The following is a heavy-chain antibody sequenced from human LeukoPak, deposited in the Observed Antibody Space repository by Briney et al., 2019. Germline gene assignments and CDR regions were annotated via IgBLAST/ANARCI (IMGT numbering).Heavy chain of an antibody. CDR3: AGEYYYDSSGPRDTAFDI. Sequence: ASVKFSCKASGGTFSSYAISWVRQAPGQGLEWMGRIIPILGIANYAQKFQGRVTITADKSTSTAYMELSSLRSEDTAVYYCAGEYYYDSSGPRDTAFDIWGQGTMVTVSS. CDR2: IIPILGIA. V-gene: IGHV1-69*04. J-gene: IGHJ3*02. D-gene: IGHD3-22*01. CDR1: GGTFSSYA.